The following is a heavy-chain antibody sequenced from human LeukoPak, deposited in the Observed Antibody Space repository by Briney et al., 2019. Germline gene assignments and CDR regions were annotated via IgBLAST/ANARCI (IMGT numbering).Heavy chain of an antibody. CDR3: AKSHRLLTTVPFDY. Sequence: GSLRLSCAASGFIFSSYAMSWVRKAPGKGLGWVSTISGSGGSTYYADSVKGRFTISRDNSKNTLYLQMNSLRAEDTAVYYCAKSHRLLTTVPFDYWGQGTLVTVSS. V-gene: IGHV3-23*01. CDR2: ISGSGGST. D-gene: IGHD4-17*01. CDR1: GFIFSSYA. J-gene: IGHJ4*02.